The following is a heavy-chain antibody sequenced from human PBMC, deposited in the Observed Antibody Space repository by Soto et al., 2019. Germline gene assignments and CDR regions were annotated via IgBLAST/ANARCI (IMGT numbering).Heavy chain of an antibody. CDR3: ARVFIAAAGTQDWFDT. Sequence: PSETLSLTCAVYGGSFSGYYWSWIRQPPGKGLEWIGEINHSGSTNYNPSLKSRVTISVDTSKNQFSLKLSSVTAADTAVYYCARVFIAAAGTQDWFDTWGQGTLVTVSS. CDR1: GGSFSGYY. D-gene: IGHD6-13*01. J-gene: IGHJ5*02. V-gene: IGHV4-34*01. CDR2: INHSGST.